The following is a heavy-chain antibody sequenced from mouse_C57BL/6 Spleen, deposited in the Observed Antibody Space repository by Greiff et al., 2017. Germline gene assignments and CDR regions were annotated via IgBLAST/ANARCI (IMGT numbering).Heavy chain of an antibody. J-gene: IGHJ4*01. Sequence: VQLQQSGAELVKPGASVKLSCKASGYTFTEYTIHWVKQRSGQGLEWIGWFYPGSGSIKYNEKFKDKATLTADKSSSTVYMELSSLTSEDSAVYFGVIHEPYDRDYGAMDYWGQGTSVTVSS. V-gene: IGHV1-62-2*01. CDR2: FYPGSGSI. CDR1: GYTFTEYT. CDR3: VIHEPYDRDYGAMDY. D-gene: IGHD2-5*01.